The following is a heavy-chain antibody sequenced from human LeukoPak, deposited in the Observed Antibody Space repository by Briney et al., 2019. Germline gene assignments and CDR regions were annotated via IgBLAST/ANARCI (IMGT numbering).Heavy chain of an antibody. Sequence: PSETLSLTCSVSDDSITMYYWTWIRQPPGKGLEWIGYVDHTGSTNFNPSLNGRVSISRDTSKNLFSLRLRSVTAADTAVYYCARGIPGYFNTSGYYYDYWGQGTLVTVSS. CDR1: DDSITMYY. CDR2: VDHTGST. D-gene: IGHD3-22*01. CDR3: ARGIPGYFNTSGYYYDY. J-gene: IGHJ4*02. V-gene: IGHV4-59*12.